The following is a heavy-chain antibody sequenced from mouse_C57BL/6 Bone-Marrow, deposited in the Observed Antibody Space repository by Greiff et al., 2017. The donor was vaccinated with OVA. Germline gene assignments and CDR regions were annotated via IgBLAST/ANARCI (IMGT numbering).Heavy chain of an antibody. Sequence: LVESGAELARPGASVKLSCKASGYTFTSYGISWVKQRTGQGLEWIGEIYPRSGNTYYNEKFKGKATLTADKSSSTAYMELRSLTSEDSAVYFCAHDGYYKGYFDYWGQGTTLTVSS. CDR1: GYTFTSYG. V-gene: IGHV1-81*01. CDR3: AHDGYYKGYFDY. D-gene: IGHD2-3*01. J-gene: IGHJ2*01. CDR2: IYPRSGNT.